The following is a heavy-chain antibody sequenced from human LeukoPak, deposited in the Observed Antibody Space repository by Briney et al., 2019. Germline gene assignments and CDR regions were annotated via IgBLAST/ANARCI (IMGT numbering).Heavy chain of an antibody. CDR1: GFTFSRHW. Sequence: GSLRLSCAASGFTFSRHWMSWVRQAPGKGLEWVANIKQDGSEKDYVDSVKGRFTISRDNAKNSLYLQMNSLAAEDTAVYYCARGLTVAWYFDLWGRGTLVTVSS. CDR3: ARGLTVAWYFDL. CDR2: IKQDGSEK. J-gene: IGHJ2*01. V-gene: IGHV3-7*04. D-gene: IGHD6-19*01.